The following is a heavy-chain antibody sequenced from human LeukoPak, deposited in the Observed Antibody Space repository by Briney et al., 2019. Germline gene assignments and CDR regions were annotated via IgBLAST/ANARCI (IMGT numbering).Heavy chain of an antibody. V-gene: IGHV1-69*13. Sequence: ASVNVSCKASGGTFSSYAISWVRQAPGQGLEWMGGIIPIFGTANYAQKFQGRVTITADESTSTDYMELSSLRSEDTAVYYCARADYDILTGYYIWGQGTLVTVSS. CDR1: GGTFSSYA. CDR3: ARADYDILTGYYI. J-gene: IGHJ4*02. D-gene: IGHD3-9*01. CDR2: IIPIFGTA.